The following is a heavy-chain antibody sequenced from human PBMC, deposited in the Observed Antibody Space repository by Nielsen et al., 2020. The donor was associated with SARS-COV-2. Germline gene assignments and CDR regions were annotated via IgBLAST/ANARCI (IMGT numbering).Heavy chain of an antibody. J-gene: IGHJ4*02. CDR1: GGSISSSSYY. CDR3: ARDRYGDYSHLDY. D-gene: IGHD4-17*01. CDR2: IYYSGST. Sequence: SETLSLTCTVSGGSISSSSYYWGWIRQPPGKGLEWIGYIYYSGSTYYNPSLKSRVTISVDTSKNQFSLKLSSVTAADTAVYYCARDRYGDYSHLDYWGQGTLVTVSS. V-gene: IGHV4-30-4*08.